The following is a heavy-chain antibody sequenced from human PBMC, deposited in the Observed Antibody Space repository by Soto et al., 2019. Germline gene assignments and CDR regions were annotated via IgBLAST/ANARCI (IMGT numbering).Heavy chain of an antibody. V-gene: IGHV4-39*02. J-gene: IGHJ6*02. CDR1: GGSISSSSNH. Sequence: PSETLSLTCTVSGGSISSSSNHWGWIRQPPGKGLEWIGNIYYSENTYYNPSLKSRVTISVDTSKNQFSLRLTSVTAADTAVYYCARDRGVPAYRTEVAGPWGFDYYYGMDVWGQGTTVTVSS. CDR2: IYYSENT. CDR3: ARDRGVPAYRTEVAGPWGFDYYYGMDV. D-gene: IGHD6-19*01.